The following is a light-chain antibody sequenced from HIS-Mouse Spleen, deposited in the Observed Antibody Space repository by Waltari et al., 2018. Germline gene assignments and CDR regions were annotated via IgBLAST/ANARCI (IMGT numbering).Light chain of an antibody. V-gene: IGLV2-14*01. J-gene: IGLJ3*02. CDR1: SSDVGGYNY. CDR2: EVS. CDR3: SSYTSSSTWV. Sequence: QSALTQPASVSGSPGQSITISCTGTSSDVGGYNYVSWYQQHPGKAPKLMIYEVSNRPSGFSNRFSGSKSGNTASLTISELQAEDEADYYCSSYTSSSTWVFGGGTKLTVL.